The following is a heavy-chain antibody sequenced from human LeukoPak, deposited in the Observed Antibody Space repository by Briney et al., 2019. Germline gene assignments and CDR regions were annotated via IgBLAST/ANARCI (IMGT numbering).Heavy chain of an antibody. D-gene: IGHD6-13*01. CDR1: GGSFSGYY. V-gene: IGHV4-34*01. CDR3: ARHEVGAAAGLGWFDP. Sequence: SETLSLTCAVYGGSFSGYYGSWIRQPPGKGLEWIGEINYSGSTNYNPSLKSRVTISVDTSKNQFPLKLSSVTAADTAVYYCARHEVGAAAGLGWFDPWGQGTLVTVSS. J-gene: IGHJ5*02. CDR2: INYSGST.